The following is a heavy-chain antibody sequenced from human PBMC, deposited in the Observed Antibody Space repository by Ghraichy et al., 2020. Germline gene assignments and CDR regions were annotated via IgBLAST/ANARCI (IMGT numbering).Heavy chain of an antibody. CDR1: GFTFSSYW. J-gene: IGHJ3*02. CDR3: ARDRSYYGSGSQYNFGYAFDI. V-gene: IGHV3-7*04. Sequence: LRLSCAASGFTFSSYWITWARQAPGKGLEWVANIKQDGGERYYVDSVKGRFTISRDNAKNSLYLQMNSLRAEDTAVYYCARDRSYYGSGSQYNFGYAFDIWGQGTMVTVSS. CDR2: IKQDGGER. D-gene: IGHD3-10*01.